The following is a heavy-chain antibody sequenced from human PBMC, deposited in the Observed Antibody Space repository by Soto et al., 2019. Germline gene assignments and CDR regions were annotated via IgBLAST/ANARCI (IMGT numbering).Heavy chain of an antibody. J-gene: IGHJ6*02. CDR3: ALPRGVITSYYYYGMDV. CDR1: GGTFSSYA. D-gene: IGHD3-3*01. CDR2: IIPIFGTA. V-gene: IGHV1-69*13. Sequence: SVKVSCKASGGTFSSYAISWVRQAPGQGLEWMGGIIPIFGTANYAQKFQGRVTITADESTSTAYMELSSLRSEDTAVYYCALPRGVITSYYYYGMDVWGQGTTVTVSS.